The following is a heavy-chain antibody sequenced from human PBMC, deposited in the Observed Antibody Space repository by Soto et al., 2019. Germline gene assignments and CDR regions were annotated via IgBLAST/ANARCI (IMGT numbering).Heavy chain of an antibody. Sequence: QVPLVQSGAEVKEPGASVKVSCKTSGYTFTRYGISWVRQAPGQGLEWMGCIRSDNGNTNCAQELQGRVTMTTDTSTSTAYMELRSLRSDDTAVYYCARVAYYDSSGYYPPAYWGQGTLVTVSS. V-gene: IGHV1-18*01. CDR1: GYTFTRYG. CDR3: ARVAYYDSSGYYPPAY. D-gene: IGHD3-22*01. CDR2: IRSDNGNT. J-gene: IGHJ4*02.